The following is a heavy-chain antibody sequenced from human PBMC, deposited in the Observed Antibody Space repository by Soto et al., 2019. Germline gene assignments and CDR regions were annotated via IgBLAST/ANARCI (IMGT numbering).Heavy chain of an antibody. CDR3: ARGGPLVSTSWPPGGIDV. Sequence: ASVKVSCEASGYDFTGYYMHWVRHAPGQGLEWMGWINPNSGGTNYAQKFQGWVTMTRDTSISTAYMELSRLRSDDTAVYYCARGGPLVSTSWPPGGIDVWGQGTTVTVSS. D-gene: IGHD2-2*01. CDR1: GYDFTGYY. V-gene: IGHV1-2*04. CDR2: INPNSGGT. J-gene: IGHJ6*02.